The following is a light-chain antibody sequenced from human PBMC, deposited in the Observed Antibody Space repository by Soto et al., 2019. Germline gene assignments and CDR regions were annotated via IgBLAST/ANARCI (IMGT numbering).Light chain of an antibody. CDR1: SSNIGNNY. Sequence: QSVLPKPHSMSAAPGQTVTISCSGSSSNIGNNYVSWYQQLPGTATKLLIYDNNKRPSGIPDRFSGSNSCTSATLGITGLQTGYEADYYCGTWDSSLSAGVFVGGTKVTVL. CDR2: DNN. CDR3: GTWDSSLSAGV. J-gene: IGLJ2*01. V-gene: IGLV1-51*01.